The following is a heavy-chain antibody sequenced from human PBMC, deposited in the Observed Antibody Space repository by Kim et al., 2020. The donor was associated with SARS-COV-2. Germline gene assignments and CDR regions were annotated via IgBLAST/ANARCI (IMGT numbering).Heavy chain of an antibody. Sequence: SETLSLTCTVSGGSISSYYWSWIRQPPGKGLEWIGYIYYSGSTNYNPSLKSRVTISVDTSKNQFSLKLSSVTAADTAVYYCAREGRIAAAGLDYWGQGT. J-gene: IGHJ4*02. CDR1: GGSISSYY. V-gene: IGHV4-59*01. D-gene: IGHD6-13*01. CDR2: IYYSGST. CDR3: AREGRIAAAGLDY.